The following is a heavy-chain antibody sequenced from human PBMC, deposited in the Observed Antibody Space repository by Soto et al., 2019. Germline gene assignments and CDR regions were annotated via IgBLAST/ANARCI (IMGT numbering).Heavy chain of an antibody. Sequence: GGSLRLSCAASGFTFDDYAMHWVRQAPGKGLEWVSGISWNSGSIGYADSVKGRFTISRDNAKNSLYLQMNSLRAEDTALYYCAKDMAYEVVVAATLVYWGQGTLVTVSS. CDR3: AKDMAYEVVVAATLVY. CDR1: GFTFDDYA. V-gene: IGHV3-9*01. D-gene: IGHD2-15*01. CDR2: ISWNSGSI. J-gene: IGHJ4*02.